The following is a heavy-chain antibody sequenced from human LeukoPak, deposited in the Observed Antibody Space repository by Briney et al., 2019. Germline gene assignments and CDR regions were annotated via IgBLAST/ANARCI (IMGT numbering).Heavy chain of an antibody. CDR1: GFTFSSYA. D-gene: IGHD3-10*01. J-gene: IGHJ4*02. Sequence: GGSLRLSCAASGFTFSSYAMHWVRQAPGKGLEWVAVISYDGSNKYYADSVKGRFTISRDNSKSTLYLQMNSLRAEDTAVYYCARVGLLLFSGSYDYWGQGTLVTVSS. CDR2: ISYDGSNK. V-gene: IGHV3-30*04. CDR3: ARVGLLLFSGSYDY.